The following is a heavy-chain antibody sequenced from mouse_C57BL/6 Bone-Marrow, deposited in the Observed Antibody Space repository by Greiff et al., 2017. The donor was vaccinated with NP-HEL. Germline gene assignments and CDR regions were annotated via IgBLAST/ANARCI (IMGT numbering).Heavy chain of an antibody. D-gene: IGHD1-1*01. V-gene: IGHV7-3*01. CDR2: IRNKANGYTT. J-gene: IGHJ2*01. CDR1: GFTFTDYY. CDR3: ARSFYYYGSSPFDY. Sequence: EVKLVESGGGLVQPGSSLSLSCAASGFTFTDYYMSWVRQPPGKALEWLGFIRNKANGYTTEYSASVKGRFTISRDNSQSILYLQMNALRAEDSATYYCARSFYYYGSSPFDYWGQGTTLTVSS.